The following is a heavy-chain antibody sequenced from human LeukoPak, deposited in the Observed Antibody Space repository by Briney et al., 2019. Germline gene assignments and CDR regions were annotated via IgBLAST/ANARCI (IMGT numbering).Heavy chain of an antibody. Sequence: SKTLSLTCAVSGGSISSGGYSWSWIRQPPGKGLEWIGYIYHSGSTYYNPSLKSRVTISVDRSKNQFSLKLSSVTAADTAVYYCASYGSGSARSVDYWGQGTLVTVSS. CDR2: IYHSGST. CDR1: GGSISSGGYS. J-gene: IGHJ4*02. D-gene: IGHD3-10*01. CDR3: ASYGSGSARSVDY. V-gene: IGHV4-30-2*01.